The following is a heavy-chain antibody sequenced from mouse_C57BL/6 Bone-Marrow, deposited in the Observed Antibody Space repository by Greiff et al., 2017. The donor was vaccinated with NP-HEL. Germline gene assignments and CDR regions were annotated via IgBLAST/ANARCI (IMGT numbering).Heavy chain of an antibody. D-gene: IGHD2-1*01. CDR2: IDPSDSET. V-gene: IGHV1-52*01. J-gene: IGHJ1*03. CDR1: GYTFTSYW. CDR3: ARGGKGWYFDV. Sequence: QLQQPGAELVRPGSSVKLSCKASGYTFTSYWMHWVKQRPIQGLEWIGNIDPSDSETHYNQKFKDKATLTVDKSSSTAYMQLSSLTSEDSAVYYCARGGKGWYFDVWGTGTTVTVSS.